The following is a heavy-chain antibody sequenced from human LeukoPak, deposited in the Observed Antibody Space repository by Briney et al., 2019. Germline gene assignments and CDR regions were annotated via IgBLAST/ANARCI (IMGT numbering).Heavy chain of an antibody. J-gene: IGHJ6*03. V-gene: IGHV4-39*01. CDR2: IYYSGST. CDR3: ATVRRGFGESSKYYSYYYMDV. Sequence: SETLSLTCTVSGGSINSSSSYWGWIRQPPGKGLEWIGSIYYSGSTYYNPSLKSRVTISVDTSKNQFSLNLSSVTAADTAVYYCATVRRGFGESSKYYSYYYMDVWGKGTTVTISS. CDR1: GGSINSSSSY. D-gene: IGHD3-10*01.